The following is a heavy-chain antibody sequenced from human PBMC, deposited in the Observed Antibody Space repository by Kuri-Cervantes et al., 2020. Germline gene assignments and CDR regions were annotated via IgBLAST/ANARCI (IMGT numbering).Heavy chain of an antibody. CDR3: ASEGAVVDHYYYGMDV. CDR2: IWYDGSNK. Sequence: LKISCAASGFTFSSYGMHWVRQAPGKGLEWVAVIWYDGSNKYYADSVKGRFTISRDNSKNTLYLQMHSLRSEDTAVYYCASEGAVVDHYYYGMDVWGQGTTVTVSS. CDR1: GFTFSSYG. J-gene: IGHJ6*02. V-gene: IGHV3-33*08. D-gene: IGHD2-2*01.